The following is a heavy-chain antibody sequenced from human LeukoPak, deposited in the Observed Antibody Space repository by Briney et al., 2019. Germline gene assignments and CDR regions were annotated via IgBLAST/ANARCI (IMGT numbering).Heavy chain of an antibody. CDR1: GFTFSSYG. CDR2: ISGSGGST. J-gene: IGHJ3*02. D-gene: IGHD2-2*01. V-gene: IGHV3-23*01. Sequence: PGGSLRLSCAASGFTFSSYGMSWVRQAPGKGLEWVSAISGSGGSTYYADSVKGRFTISRDNSKNTLYLQMNSLRAEDTAVYYCAKLRYCSSTSCTKGAFDIWGQGTMVTVSS. CDR3: AKLRYCSSTSCTKGAFDI.